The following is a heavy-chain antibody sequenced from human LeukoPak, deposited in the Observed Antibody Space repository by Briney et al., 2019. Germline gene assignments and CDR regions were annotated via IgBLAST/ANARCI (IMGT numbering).Heavy chain of an antibody. CDR3: ARGRNYFENWGYYYYFDY. CDR1: GGSFRGYY. D-gene: IGHD1-26*01. J-gene: IGHJ4*02. V-gene: IGHV4-34*01. CDR2: INSSGGT. Sequence: ASETLSLTCAVSGGSFRGYYWNWIRQSPGKGLEWAGEINSSGGTSYNPSLKSRLTPSVDTSKYQFSLKLNSVTAADTAGYYCARGRNYFENWGYYYYFDYWGQGTLVTVAS.